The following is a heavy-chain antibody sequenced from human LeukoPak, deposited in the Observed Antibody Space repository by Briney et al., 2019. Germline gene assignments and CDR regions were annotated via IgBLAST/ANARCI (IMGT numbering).Heavy chain of an antibody. J-gene: IGHJ5*02. CDR3: ARDFWGFDP. V-gene: IGHV1-69*04. Sequence: SVKVSCKASGGTFSSYAISWVRQAPGQGLEWMGRIIPILGIANYAQKFQGRVTITADKSTSTAYMELRSLRSDDTAVYYCARDFWGFDPWGQGTLVTVSS. CDR2: IIPILGIA. CDR1: GGTFSSYA. D-gene: IGHD2/OR15-2a*01.